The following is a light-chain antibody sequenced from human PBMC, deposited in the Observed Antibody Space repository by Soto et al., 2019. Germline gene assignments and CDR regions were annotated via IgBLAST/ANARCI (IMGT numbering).Light chain of an antibody. CDR2: DAS. CDR1: QSVSSY. J-gene: IGKJ3*01. CDR3: QQRSL. Sequence: ENVLTQSPATPSLYLGGRGTLSCRASQSVSSYLAWYQQKPGQAPRLLIYDASNRATGIPARFSGSGSGTDFALTISSLEPEDFAVYYCQQRSLFGPGTKVDIK. V-gene: IGKV3-11*01.